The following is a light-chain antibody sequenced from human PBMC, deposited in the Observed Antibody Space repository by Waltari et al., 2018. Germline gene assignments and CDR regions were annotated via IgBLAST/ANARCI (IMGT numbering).Light chain of an antibody. CDR3: QQYDAVSIT. CDR1: QDISNY. Sequence: DIQMTQSPSSLSASVGQRVTISCQASQDISNYLNWYQQKPGQAPKLLIYDASNLETGDPSKFSGSGSGTHFTFTISSLQPEDIATYYCQQYDAVSITFGQGTRLDIK. CDR2: DAS. V-gene: IGKV1-33*01. J-gene: IGKJ5*01.